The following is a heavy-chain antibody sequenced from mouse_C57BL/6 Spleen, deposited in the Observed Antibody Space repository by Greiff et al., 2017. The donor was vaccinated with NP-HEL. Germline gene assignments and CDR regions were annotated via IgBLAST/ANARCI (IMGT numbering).Heavy chain of an antibody. Sequence: EVQGVESGGGLVKPGGSLKLSCAASGFTFSSYAMSWVRQTPEKRLEWVATISDGGSYTYYPDNVKGRFTISRDNAKNNLYLQMSHLKSEDTAMYYCARDQGTTVVAPYDMDYWGQGTSVTVSS. CDR1: GFTFSSYA. CDR3: ARDQGTTVVAPYDMDY. D-gene: IGHD1-1*01. J-gene: IGHJ4*01. CDR2: ISDGGSYT. V-gene: IGHV5-4*01.